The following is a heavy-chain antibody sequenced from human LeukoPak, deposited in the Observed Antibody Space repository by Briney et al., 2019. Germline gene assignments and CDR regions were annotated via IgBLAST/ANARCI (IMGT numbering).Heavy chain of an antibody. CDR3: ARRETGYCSGGSCLNWFDP. D-gene: IGHD2-15*01. CDR1: GGSISSGSYY. J-gene: IGHJ5*02. Sequence: SETLSLTCTVSGGSISSGSYYWNWIRQPAGEGLEWIGRIYTSGSTNYNPSLKSRVTISVDTSKNQFSLKLSSVTAADTAVYYCARRETGYCSGGSCLNWFDPWGQGTLVTVSS. CDR2: IYTSGST. V-gene: IGHV4-61*02.